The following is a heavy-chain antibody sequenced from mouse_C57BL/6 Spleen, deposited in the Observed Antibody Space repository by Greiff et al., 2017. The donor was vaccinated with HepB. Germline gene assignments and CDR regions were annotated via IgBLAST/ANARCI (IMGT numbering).Heavy chain of an antibody. CDR3: ARIVTTVVEGFAY. CDR1: GYSFTGYY. D-gene: IGHD1-1*01. J-gene: IGHJ3*01. Sequence: VQLKESGPELVKPGASVKISCKASGYSFTGYYMNWVKQSPEKSLEWIGEINPSTGGTTYNQKFKAKATLTVDKSSSTAYMQLKSLTSEDSAVYYCARIVTTVVEGFAYWGQGTLGTVSA. V-gene: IGHV1-42*01. CDR2: INPSTGGT.